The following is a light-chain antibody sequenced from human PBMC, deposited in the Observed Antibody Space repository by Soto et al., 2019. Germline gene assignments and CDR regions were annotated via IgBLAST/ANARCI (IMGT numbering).Light chain of an antibody. CDR3: SSYTSSSSYVI. CDR1: SSDVGGYNS. V-gene: IGLV2-14*01. J-gene: IGLJ2*01. CDR2: EVS. Sequence: QSALTQPASVSGSPGQSITISCTGTSSDVGGYNSVSWYQQLPGKAPKLMIYEVSDRPSWISNRFSGSKSGNTASLTISGLQAEDEADYYCSSYTSSSSYVIFGGGTKLTVL.